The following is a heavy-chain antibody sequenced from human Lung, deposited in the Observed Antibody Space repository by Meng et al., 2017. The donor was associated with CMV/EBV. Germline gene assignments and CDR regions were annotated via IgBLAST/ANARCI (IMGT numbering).Heavy chain of an antibody. CDR3: ARDLGYCSRTSCYMFYFDY. D-gene: IGHD2-2*02. CDR1: GFSFNTYT. Sequence: LTXAASGFSFNTYTLNWVRQAPGKGLEWVSSVSDGGDYVYYADSVKGRFTISRDNARNSLFLQMNSLRAEDTAVYYCARDLGYCSRTSCYMFYFDYWGQGTXVTGAS. CDR2: VSDGGDYV. J-gene: IGHJ4*02. V-gene: IGHV3-21*01.